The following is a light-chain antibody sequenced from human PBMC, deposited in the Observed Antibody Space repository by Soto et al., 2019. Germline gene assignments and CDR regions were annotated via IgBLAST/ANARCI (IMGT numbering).Light chain of an antibody. CDR1: SSDVGGYNY. J-gene: IGLJ3*02. Sequence: QSALTQPASVSGSPGQSITISCTGTSSDVGGYNYVSWYQQHPGKAPKLMIYEDSNRPSGVSNRFSGSKSGNTASLTISGLQAEDEADYHCSSYTTSSTLVFGGGTKVTVL. CDR3: SSYTTSSTLV. CDR2: EDS. V-gene: IGLV2-14*01.